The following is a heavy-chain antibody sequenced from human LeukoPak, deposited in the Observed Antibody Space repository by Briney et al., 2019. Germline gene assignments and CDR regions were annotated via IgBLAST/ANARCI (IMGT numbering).Heavy chain of an antibody. CDR1: GFTFSTYW. Sequence: PGGSLRLSCAASGFTFSTYWMNWFRQTPGKGLEWVAKIKADGGEKDHVASVKGRFTISRDNAKNSLYLQMNSLRAEDTAVYYCAREFVLTDRTAGGELSLGNYFDYWGQGTLITVSS. CDR2: IKADGGEK. D-gene: IGHD3-16*02. V-gene: IGHV3-7*01. J-gene: IGHJ4*02. CDR3: AREFVLTDRTAGGELSLGNYFDY.